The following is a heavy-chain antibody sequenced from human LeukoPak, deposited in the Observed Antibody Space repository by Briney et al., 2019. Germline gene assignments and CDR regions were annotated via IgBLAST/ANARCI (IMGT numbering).Heavy chain of an antibody. CDR1: GYTFTGYY. CDR3: ARKPITIFGVDQGFDP. D-gene: IGHD3-3*01. Sequence: ASVKVSCKASGYTFTGYYMHWVRQATGQGLEWMGWMNPNSGNTGYAQKFQGRVTMTRNTSISTAYMELSSLRSEDTAVYYCARKPITIFGVDQGFDPWGQGTLATVSS. J-gene: IGHJ5*02. V-gene: IGHV1-8*02. CDR2: MNPNSGNT.